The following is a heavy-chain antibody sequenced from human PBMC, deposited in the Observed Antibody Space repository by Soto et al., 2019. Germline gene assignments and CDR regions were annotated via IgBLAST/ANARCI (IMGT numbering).Heavy chain of an antibody. D-gene: IGHD2-21*01. J-gene: IGHJ3*02. Sequence: GGSLRLSCAASGFAFSTYAYHWVRQAPGKGLEWVAGISVSDGSIDYADSVKGRFTISRDNSKSTLYLQLSSLRAEDSALYYCARAKAVVIAALDIWGQGTMVTVSS. CDR3: ARAKAVVIAALDI. V-gene: IGHV3-23*01. CDR2: ISVSDGSI. CDR1: GFAFSTYA.